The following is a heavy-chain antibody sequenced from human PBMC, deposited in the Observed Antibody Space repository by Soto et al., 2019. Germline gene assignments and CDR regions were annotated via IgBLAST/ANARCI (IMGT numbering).Heavy chain of an antibody. Sequence: PSETLSLTCAVYGGSFSGYYWSWIRQPPGKGLEWIGEINHSGSTNYNPSLKSRVTISVDTSKNQFSLKLSSVTAADTAVYYCARGRRSYKGYSSGYYGYFDYWGQGTLVTVSS. CDR2: INHSGST. J-gene: IGHJ4*02. CDR3: ARGRRSYKGYSSGYYGYFDY. V-gene: IGHV4-34*01. CDR1: GGSFSGYY. D-gene: IGHD3-22*01.